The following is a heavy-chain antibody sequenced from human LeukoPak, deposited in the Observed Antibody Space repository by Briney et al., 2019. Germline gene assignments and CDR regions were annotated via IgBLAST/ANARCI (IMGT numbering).Heavy chain of an antibody. J-gene: IGHJ3*02. CDR1: GYTFTSYY. D-gene: IGHD3-9*01. V-gene: IGHV1-46*01. CDR2: INPSGGST. CDR3: ATDLGYDILTGPRAFDI. Sequence: ASVKVSCKASGYTFTSYYMHWVRQAPGQGLEWMGIINPSGGSTSYAQKFQGRVTMTRDTSTSTVYMELSSLRSEDTAVYYCATDLGYDILTGPRAFDIWGQGTMVTVSS.